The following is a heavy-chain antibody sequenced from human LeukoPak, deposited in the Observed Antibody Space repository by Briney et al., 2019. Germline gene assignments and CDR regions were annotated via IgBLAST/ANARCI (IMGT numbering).Heavy chain of an antibody. D-gene: IGHD5-12*01. J-gene: IGHJ4*02. CDR3: AKDGKREFGSDYDFAWY. Sequence: GGSLRLSCAASGFTFSSYAMSWVRQAPGKGLEWVSVITGSGSRTYYADSVKGRFTISRYKSKNTVFLQMNSLRAEDTAVHYCAKDGKREFGSDYDFAWYWVQGALLSV. CDR1: GFTFSSYA. CDR2: ITGSGSRT. V-gene: IGHV3-23*01.